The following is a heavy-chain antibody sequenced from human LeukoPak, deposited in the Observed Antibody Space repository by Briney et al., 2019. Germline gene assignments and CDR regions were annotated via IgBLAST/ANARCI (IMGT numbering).Heavy chain of an antibody. CDR3: ARDQEAFDY. J-gene: IGHJ4*02. CDR2: IYPRDGST. V-gene: IGHV1-46*01. Sequence: ASVKVSCKAPGYSFTGNYIHWVRQAPGQGLEWMGMIYPRDGSTSYAQKFQGRVTVTRDTSTSTVHMELSGLRSEDTAVYYCARDQEAFDYWGQGTLVTVSS. CDR1: GYSFTGNY.